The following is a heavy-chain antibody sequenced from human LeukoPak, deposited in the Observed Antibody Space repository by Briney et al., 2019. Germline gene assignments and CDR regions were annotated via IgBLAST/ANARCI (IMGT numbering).Heavy chain of an antibody. CDR1: GDSITNNNYY. D-gene: IGHD4-17*01. V-gene: IGHV4-39*01. Sequence: PSETLSLTCTVSGDSITNNNYYWGWIRQPPGKGLEWIGSMFYSGSTYSGSNFYNPSLRSRVTISVDTSKNHFSLKLSSVTAADTAVYYCARHDFYGATYSGWFDPWGQGTLVAVSP. J-gene: IGHJ5*02. CDR3: ARHDFYGATYSGWFDP. CDR2: MFYSGSTYSGSN.